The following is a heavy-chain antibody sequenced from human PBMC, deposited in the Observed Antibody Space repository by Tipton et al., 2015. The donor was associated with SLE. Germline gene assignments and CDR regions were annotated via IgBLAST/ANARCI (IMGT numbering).Heavy chain of an antibody. V-gene: IGHV3-23*01. CDR2: ISGSGGST. D-gene: IGHD3-9*01. J-gene: IGHJ3*02. CDR3: AREYSYYDILTGYHDAFDI. Sequence: SLRLSCAASGFTFSSYAMSWVRQAPGKGLEWVSAISGSGGSTYYADSVKGRFTISRDNSKNTLYLQMNSLRAEDTAVYYCAREYSYYDILTGYHDAFDIWGQGTMVTVSS. CDR1: GFTFSSYA.